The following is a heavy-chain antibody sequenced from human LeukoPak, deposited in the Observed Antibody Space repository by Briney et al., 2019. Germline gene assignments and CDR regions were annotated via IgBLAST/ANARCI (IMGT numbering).Heavy chain of an antibody. CDR1: GFTFSSYG. D-gene: IGHD6-19*01. CDR3: ALCFSGHNSGWYDY. V-gene: IGHV3-23*01. Sequence: GGSLRLSCAASGFTFSSYGMSWVRQAPGKGLEWVSAISGSGGSTYYADSVKGRFTISRDNAKNTLYLQMHSLRAEDTAVYYCALCFSGHNSGWYDYWGQGILVTVSS. J-gene: IGHJ4*02. CDR2: ISGSGGST.